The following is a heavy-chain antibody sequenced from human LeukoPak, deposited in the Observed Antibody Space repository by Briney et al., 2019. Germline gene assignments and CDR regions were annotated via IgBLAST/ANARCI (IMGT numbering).Heavy chain of an antibody. V-gene: IGHV4-4*07. CDR3: ARDPSITIFGVAPNYYYMDV. J-gene: IGHJ6*03. CDR1: GGSISSYY. CDR2: IYTSGST. Sequence: SETLSLTCSVSGGSISSYYWSWIRQPAGKGLEWIGRIYTSGSTNYNPSLKSRVTISVDTSKNQFSLKLSSVTAADTAVYYCARDPSITIFGVAPNYYYMDVWGKGTTVTVSS. D-gene: IGHD3-3*01.